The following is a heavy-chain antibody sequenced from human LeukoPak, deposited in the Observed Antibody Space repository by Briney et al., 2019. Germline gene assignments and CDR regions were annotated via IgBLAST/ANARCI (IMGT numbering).Heavy chain of an antibody. Sequence: GGSLRLSCAASGFTFSSSSMHWVRQAPGKGLEWVEYIQFDGIKKFYSDSVKGRFTISRDNSKNTLFLQMSRLTTEATAVYYCAQKSTGTFDIWGQGTMVTVSP. CDR3: AQKSTGTFDI. V-gene: IGHV3-30*02. J-gene: IGHJ3*02. CDR2: IQFDGIKK. CDR1: GFTFSSSS. D-gene: IGHD6-13*01.